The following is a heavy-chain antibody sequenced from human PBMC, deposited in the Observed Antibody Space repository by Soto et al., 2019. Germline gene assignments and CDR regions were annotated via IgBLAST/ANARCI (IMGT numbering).Heavy chain of an antibody. Sequence: GGSLRLSCSASGFTFSSYAMHWVRQAPGKGLEYVSAISSNGVSTYYADSVKGRFTISRDNSKNTLYLQMSSLRAEDTAVYYCVKLYGSGSYAFDIWGQGPLLTV. CDR3: VKLYGSGSYAFDI. CDR2: ISSNGVST. J-gene: IGHJ3*02. V-gene: IGHV3-64D*06. D-gene: IGHD3-10*01. CDR1: GFTFSSYA.